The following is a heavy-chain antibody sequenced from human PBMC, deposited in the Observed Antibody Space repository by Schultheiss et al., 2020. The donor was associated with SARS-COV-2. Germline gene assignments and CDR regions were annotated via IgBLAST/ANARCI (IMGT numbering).Heavy chain of an antibody. CDR2: IYYSGST. CDR1: GGSISSYY. V-gene: IGHV4-59*01. D-gene: IGHD1-1*01. Sequence: SQTLSLTCTVSGGSISSYYWSWIRQPPGKGLEWIGYIYYSGSTNYNPSLKSRVTIAVDTSKKQFSLKLSSVTAADTAVYYCASAAGRLETPDAFDIWGQGTMVTVSS. CDR3: ASAAGRLETPDAFDI. J-gene: IGHJ3*02.